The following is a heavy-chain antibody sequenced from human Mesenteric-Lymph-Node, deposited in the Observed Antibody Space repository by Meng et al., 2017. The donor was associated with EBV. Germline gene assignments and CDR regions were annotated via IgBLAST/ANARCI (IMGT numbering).Heavy chain of an antibody. CDR3: ASVVTGAVDH. J-gene: IGHJ5*02. D-gene: IGHD2-21*02. Sequence: QVQLQESGPGLVKPSETLSLTCTVSGDSVTSGTYYWSWIRQPPGKGLEWIGYMYYHSGSTTYNPSLKSRVSISVDTSKNQFSLNLTSVTAADTAMYYCASVVTGAVDHWGQGPLGTVVS. CDR2: MYYHSGST. V-gene: IGHV4-61*01. CDR1: GDSVTSGTYY.